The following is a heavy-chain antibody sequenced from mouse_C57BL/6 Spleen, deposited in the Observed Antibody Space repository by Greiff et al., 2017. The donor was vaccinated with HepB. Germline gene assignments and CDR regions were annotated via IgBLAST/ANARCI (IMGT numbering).Heavy chain of an antibody. D-gene: IGHD1-1*01. J-gene: IGHJ2*01. V-gene: IGHV1-81*01. CDR3: ARVYYYGSSPYFDY. CDR1: GYTFTSYG. CDR2: IYPRSGNT. Sequence: QVQLKQSGAELARPGASVKLSCKASGYTFTSYGISWVKQRTGQGLEWIGEIYPRSGNTYYNEKFKGKATLTADKSSSTAYMELRSLTSEDSAVYFCARVYYYGSSPYFDYWGQGTTLTVSS.